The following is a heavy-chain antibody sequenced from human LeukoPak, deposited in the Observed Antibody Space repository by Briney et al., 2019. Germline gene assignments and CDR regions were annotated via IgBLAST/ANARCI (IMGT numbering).Heavy chain of an antibody. Sequence: GGSLRLSCAASGFTFSNAWMNWVRQVPGKEPEWGGSIKSTTDGGTTDYAAPVKGRFTISREDSESTLFLQMNSLKIEDTAVYYCTTSSYSSGLHYYYYYYMDVWGKGTTVTVSS. D-gene: IGHD6-19*01. CDR3: TTSSYSSGLHYYYYYYMDV. CDR2: IKSTTDGGTT. V-gene: IGHV3-15*01. CDR1: GFTFSNAW. J-gene: IGHJ6*03.